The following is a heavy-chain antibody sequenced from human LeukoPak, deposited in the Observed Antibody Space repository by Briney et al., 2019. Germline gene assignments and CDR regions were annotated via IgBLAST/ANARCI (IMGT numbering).Heavy chain of an antibody. CDR3: AREASSGSYSTDIDY. D-gene: IGHD3-10*01. J-gene: IGHJ4*02. CDR1: GFTFSSYS. Sequence: GGSLRLSCAASGFTFSSYSMNWVRQAPGKGLEWVSYISSSSSTIYYADSVKGRFTISRDNAKNSLYLQMNSLRAEDTAVYYCAREASSGSYSTDIDYWGQGTLVTVSS. CDR2: ISSSSSTI. V-gene: IGHV3-48*04.